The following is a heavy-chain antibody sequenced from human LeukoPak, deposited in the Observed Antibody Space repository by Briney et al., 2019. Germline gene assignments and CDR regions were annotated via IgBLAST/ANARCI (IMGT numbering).Heavy chain of an antibody. V-gene: IGHV1-69*13. CDR3: ARVGIVGYYDSSGYFDY. D-gene: IGHD3-22*01. CDR1: GGTFISYA. J-gene: IGHJ4*02. CDR2: IIPIFGTA. Sequence: GASVKVSCKASGGTFISYAISWVRQAPGQGLEWMGGIIPIFGTANYAQKFQGRVTITADESTSTAYMELSSLRSEDTAVYYCARVGIVGYYDSSGYFDYWGQGTLVTVSS.